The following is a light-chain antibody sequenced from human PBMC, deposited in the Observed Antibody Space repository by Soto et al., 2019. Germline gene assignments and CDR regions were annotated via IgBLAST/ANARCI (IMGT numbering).Light chain of an antibody. J-gene: IGKJ1*01. V-gene: IGKV1-5*01. CDR2: DAS. CDR3: QQYNSYSLWT. Sequence: DIQMTQSPSTLSASVGDRVTITCRATQSISASLAWYQQKPGEAPTLLIYDASSLESGVPSRFSGGGSETEFTLTISSLQPDDFATYYCQQYNSYSLWTFGQGTKVDIK. CDR1: QSISAS.